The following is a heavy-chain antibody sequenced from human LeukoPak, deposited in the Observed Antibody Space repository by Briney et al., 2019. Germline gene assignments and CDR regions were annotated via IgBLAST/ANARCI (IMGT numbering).Heavy chain of an antibody. V-gene: IGHV1-18*01. CDR1: GYTFVNFY. Sequence: GASVKVSCKASGYTFVNFYVAWVRQAPGQGLEWMGWVSTYNGDTNYARKLQGRVTMSADTSASAAYMELRSLRSDDTAVYYCARWINPYHFDYWGQGTLVTVSS. CDR3: ARWINPYHFDY. D-gene: IGHD2-2*01. J-gene: IGHJ4*02. CDR2: VSTYNGDT.